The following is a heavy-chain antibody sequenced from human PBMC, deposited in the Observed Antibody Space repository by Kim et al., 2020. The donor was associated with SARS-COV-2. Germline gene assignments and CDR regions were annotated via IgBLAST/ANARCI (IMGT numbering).Heavy chain of an antibody. Sequence: SGPTLVKPTQTLTLTCTFSGFSLSTSGMCVSWIRQPPGKALEWLARIDWDDDKYYSTSLKTRLTISKDTSKNQVVLTMTNMDPVDTATFYCARIRCHGSRTTCQAAYFDYWGQGTLVTVSS. CDR2: IDWDDDK. CDR1: GFSLSTSGMC. V-gene: IGHV2-70*11. D-gene: IGHD2-2*01. CDR3: ARIRCHGSRTTCQAAYFDY. J-gene: IGHJ4*02.